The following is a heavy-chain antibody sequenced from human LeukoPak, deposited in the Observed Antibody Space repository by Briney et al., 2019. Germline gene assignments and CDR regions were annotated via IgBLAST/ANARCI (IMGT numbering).Heavy chain of an antibody. CDR3: ASLLTGYGNYGMYV. D-gene: IGHD3-9*01. V-gene: IGHV3-48*03. CDR2: ISSSGSTI. J-gene: IGHJ6*02. Sequence: QPGGSLRLSCAASGFTFSSYEMNWVCQAPGKGLEWVSYISSSGSTIYYADSVKGRFTISRDNAKNSLYLQMNSLRAEDTAVYYCASLLTGYGNYGMYVWGQGTTVTVSS. CDR1: GFTFSSYE.